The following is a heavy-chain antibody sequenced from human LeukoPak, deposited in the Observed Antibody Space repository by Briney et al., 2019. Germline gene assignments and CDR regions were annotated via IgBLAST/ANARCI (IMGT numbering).Heavy chain of an antibody. Sequence: RSSETLSLTCTVSGASISSGSYYWNWIRQPPGKGLEWIGSIYYSGSTNYNLSLKSRVTISVDTSKNQFSLKLSSVTAADTAVYYCARDSSGWYRWFDPWGQGTLVTVSS. D-gene: IGHD6-19*01. CDR1: GASISSGSYY. CDR3: ARDSSGWYRWFDP. J-gene: IGHJ5*02. CDR2: IYYSGST. V-gene: IGHV4-61*01.